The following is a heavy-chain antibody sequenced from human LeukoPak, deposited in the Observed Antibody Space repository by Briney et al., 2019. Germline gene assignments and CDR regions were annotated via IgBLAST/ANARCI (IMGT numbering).Heavy chain of an antibody. CDR2: ISANSGNT. D-gene: IGHD3-3*01. V-gene: IGHV1-18*01. CDR3: ARDRHYDASTVFDP. Sequence: GASVKVSCKASGYTIINYGISWARQAPGQGLEWMGWISANSGNTKFAQKVQGRITMTTDTSTSTAYMELRSLRSDDTAIYYCARDRHYDASTVFDPWGQGTLVTVSS. CDR1: GYTIINYG. J-gene: IGHJ5*02.